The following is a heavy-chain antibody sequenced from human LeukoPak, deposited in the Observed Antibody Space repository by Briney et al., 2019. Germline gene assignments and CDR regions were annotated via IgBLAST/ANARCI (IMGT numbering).Heavy chain of an antibody. Sequence: ASVKVSCKASGYSFTGYFIHWVRQAPGQGLEWMGCIDPNSGDTKYAQKFQGRVSMPRDTSTRTAYMELSSLRSEDTAVYYCARVGGVTQSYYYYGMDVWGQGTTVTVSS. D-gene: IGHD3-3*01. CDR3: ARVGGVTQSYYYYGMDV. V-gene: IGHV1-2*02. J-gene: IGHJ6*02. CDR2: IDPNSGDT. CDR1: GYSFTGYF.